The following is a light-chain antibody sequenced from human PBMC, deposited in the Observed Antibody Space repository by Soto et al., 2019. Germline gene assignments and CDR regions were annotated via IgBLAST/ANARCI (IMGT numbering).Light chain of an antibody. J-gene: IGLJ2*01. CDR1: SGSIARNY. V-gene: IGLV6-57*04. CDR3: QSYDSSTVV. CDR2: EDN. Sequence: NFMLTQPHSVSESPGKTVTISCTRSSGSIARNYVQWYQQRPDSAPTTVIYEDNQRPSGVPDRFSGSIDSSSNSASLTISGLKTEDEADYYCQSYDSSTVVFGGGTQLTVL.